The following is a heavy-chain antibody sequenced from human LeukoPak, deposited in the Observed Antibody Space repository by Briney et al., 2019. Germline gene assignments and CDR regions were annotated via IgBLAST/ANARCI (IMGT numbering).Heavy chain of an antibody. Sequence: SETLSLTCTVSGYYFDSGYYWGWIRQPPGKGLEWIANIYYSGSTPYNPSLKSRVTVSIDTSKNKFSLKLYSVSAADTALYYCARQGSYGSGSYFDYWGQGTLVTVSS. J-gene: IGHJ4*02. V-gene: IGHV4-38-2*02. CDR1: GYYFDSGYY. D-gene: IGHD3-10*01. CDR3: ARQGSYGSGSYFDY. CDR2: IYYSGST.